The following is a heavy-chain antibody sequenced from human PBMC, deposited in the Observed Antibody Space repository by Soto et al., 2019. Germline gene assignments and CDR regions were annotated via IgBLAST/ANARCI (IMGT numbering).Heavy chain of an antibody. Sequence: QVRLQQWGAGLLKPSETLALTCAVHGGSFRGYYWSWIRQPPGKGLEWIGEINHSEGTNYNPSLKSRVSISVDASKHQFSLQLSSVTAADTAVYYCARLWSSNEGSSWGQGTLVAVSS. CDR2: INHSEGT. CDR3: ARLWSSNEGSS. V-gene: IGHV4-34*01. J-gene: IGHJ4*02. D-gene: IGHD2-21*01. CDR1: GGSFRGYY.